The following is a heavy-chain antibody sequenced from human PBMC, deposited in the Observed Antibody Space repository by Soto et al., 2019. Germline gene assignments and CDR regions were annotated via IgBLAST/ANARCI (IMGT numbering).Heavy chain of an antibody. J-gene: IGHJ2*01. CDR2: INPILGIA. CDR3: ARDGGGVVVPAADWYFDL. V-gene: IGHV1-69*08. D-gene: IGHD2-2*01. Sequence: QVQLVQSGAEVKKPGSSVKVSCKASGGTFSSYTISWVRQAPGQGLEWMGRINPILGIANYAQKFQGRVTTFADKSTSPAYMEVGSLRSERTAVYYCARDGGGVVVPAADWYFDLWGRGTLVTVSS. CDR1: GGTFSSYT.